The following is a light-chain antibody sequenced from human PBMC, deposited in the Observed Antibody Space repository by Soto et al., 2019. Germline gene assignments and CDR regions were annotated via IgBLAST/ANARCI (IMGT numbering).Light chain of an antibody. V-gene: IGKV1-39*01. CDR1: QTISTY. J-gene: IGKJ4*01. Sequence: DIQMTQSPSSLSASVGDRVTISCRASQTISTYLHWYQHKPGRAPRLLISDVSTLQSGVPGRFRGSASETEFTLTITYLQPEDFATYYCQQGYSIHALKFVGGTKVHI. CDR3: QQGYSIHALK. CDR2: DVS.